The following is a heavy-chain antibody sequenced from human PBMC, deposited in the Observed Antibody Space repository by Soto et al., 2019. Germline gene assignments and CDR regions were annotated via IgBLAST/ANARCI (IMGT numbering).Heavy chain of an antibody. V-gene: IGHV5-51*01. Sequence: PGESLKISCKGSGYSFTSYWIGWVRQMPGKGLEWMGIIYPGDSDTRYSPSFQGQVTISADKSISTAYLQWSSLKASGTAMYYCARLGIAVAGTYGMDVWGQGTTVTVSS. CDR1: GYSFTSYW. CDR3: ARLGIAVAGTYGMDV. CDR2: IYPGDSDT. D-gene: IGHD6-19*01. J-gene: IGHJ6*02.